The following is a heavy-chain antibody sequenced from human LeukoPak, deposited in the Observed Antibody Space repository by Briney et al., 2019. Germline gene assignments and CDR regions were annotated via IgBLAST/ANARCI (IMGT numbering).Heavy chain of an antibody. CDR2: IIPIFGTA. J-gene: IGHJ5*02. Sequence: ASVKVSCKASGGTFSSYAISWVRRAPGQGLEWMGGIIPIFGTANYAQKFQGRVTITADKSTSTAYMELSSLRSEDTAVYYCARDNSVRDEAWWFNPWGQGTLVTVSS. D-gene: IGHD5-24*01. V-gene: IGHV1-69*06. CDR1: GGTFSSYA. CDR3: ARDNSVRDEAWWFNP.